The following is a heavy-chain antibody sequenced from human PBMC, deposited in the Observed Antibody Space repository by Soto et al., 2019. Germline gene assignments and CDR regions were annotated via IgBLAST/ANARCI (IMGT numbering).Heavy chain of an antibody. Sequence: GGSLRLSCEGSRFTFSRYGMHWVRQAPGMGLEWVAVVSHDGLAQYYGDSVMGRFTISRDNSQNTLYLQMNSLRTEDTAIYYCAKETIQVGGPNYFDYWGQGAPVTVSS. CDR2: VSHDGLAQ. CDR3: AKETIQVGGPNYFDY. V-gene: IGHV3-30*18. CDR1: RFTFSRYG. D-gene: IGHD1-1*01. J-gene: IGHJ4*02.